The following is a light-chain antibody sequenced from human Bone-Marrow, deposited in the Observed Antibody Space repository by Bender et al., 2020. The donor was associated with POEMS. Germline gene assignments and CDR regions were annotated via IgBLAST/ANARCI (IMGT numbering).Light chain of an antibody. CDR1: SSNTGSGYD. Sequence: QSVLTQPPSVSGAPGQRVTISCTGSSSNTGSGYDINWYQHLPGTAPKLLIYGYNNRPSGVPDRFSGSKSGTSASLAITGLQAEDEGDYYCQSYDSSPNAVFGGGTKLTVL. CDR3: QSYDSSPNAV. CDR2: GYN. J-gene: IGLJ2*01. V-gene: IGLV1-40*01.